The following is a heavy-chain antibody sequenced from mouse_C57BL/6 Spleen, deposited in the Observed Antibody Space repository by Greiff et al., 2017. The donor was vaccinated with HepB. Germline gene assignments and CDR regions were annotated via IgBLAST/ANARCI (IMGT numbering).Heavy chain of an antibody. J-gene: IGHJ3*01. CDR2: IDPENGDT. Sequence: EVQLQQSGAELVRPGASVKLSCTASGFNIKDDYMHWVKQRPEQGLEWIGWIDPENGDTEYASKFQGKATITADTSSNTAYLQLSSLTSEDTAVYYCTTENGGLRAWFAYWGQGTLVTVSA. D-gene: IGHD2-4*01. CDR1: GFNIKDDY. CDR3: TTENGGLRAWFAY. V-gene: IGHV14-4*01.